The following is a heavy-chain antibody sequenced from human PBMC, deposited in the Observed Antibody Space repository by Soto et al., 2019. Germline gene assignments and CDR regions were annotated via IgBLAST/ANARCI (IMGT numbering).Heavy chain of an antibody. Sequence: QVQLVQSGAEVKKPGSSVKVSCKASGGTFSSYTISWVRQAPGQGLEWMGRIIPILGIANYAQKFQGRVTITSDKSTSTAYMEMSSLRSEDTAVYYCARDWGEVWTPAGWGQGTLVTVSS. J-gene: IGHJ4*02. V-gene: IGHV1-69*08. CDR1: GGTFSSYT. CDR3: ARDWGEVWTPAG. CDR2: IIPILGIA. D-gene: IGHD3-16*01.